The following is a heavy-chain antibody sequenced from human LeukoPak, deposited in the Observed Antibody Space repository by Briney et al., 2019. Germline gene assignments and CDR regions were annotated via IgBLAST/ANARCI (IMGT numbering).Heavy chain of an antibody. CDR2: ISTSSSYI. CDR3: ARVAGGSLLHSHAFDI. CDR1: GFTFSSYS. V-gene: IGHV3-21*01. J-gene: IGHJ3*02. D-gene: IGHD3-22*01. Sequence: GGSLRLSCAVSGFTFSSYSMNWVRQAPGKGLEWVSFISTSSSYIYYADSVKGRFTISRDNAKNSLYLQMNSLRAEDTAVYYCARVAGGSLLHSHAFDIWGQGTMVTVSS.